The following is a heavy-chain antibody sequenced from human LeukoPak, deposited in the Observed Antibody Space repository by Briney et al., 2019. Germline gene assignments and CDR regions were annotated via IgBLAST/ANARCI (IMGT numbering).Heavy chain of an antibody. Sequence: SETLSLTCAVYGGSFSGYYWSWIRQPPGKGLEWIGEINHSGSTNYNPSLKSRVTISVDTSKNQFSLKLSSVTAAVTAVYYCARGRIMITFGGVIVRYYFDYWGQGTLVTVSS. CDR3: ARGRIMITFGGVIVRYYFDY. CDR1: GGSFSGYY. V-gene: IGHV4-34*01. D-gene: IGHD3-16*02. J-gene: IGHJ4*02. CDR2: INHSGST.